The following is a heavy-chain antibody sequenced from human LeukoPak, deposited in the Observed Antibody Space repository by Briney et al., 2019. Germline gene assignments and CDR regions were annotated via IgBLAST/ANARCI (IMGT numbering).Heavy chain of an antibody. CDR3: ARGGGNSHYYYYGMDV. CDR2: IIPILGIA. Sequence: ASVKVSCKASGGTVSSYAISWVRQAPGQGLEWMGRIIPILGIANYAQKFQGRVTITADKSTSTAYMELSSLRSEDTAVYYCARGGGNSHYYYYGMDVWGQGTTVTVSS. V-gene: IGHV1-69*04. CDR1: GGTVSSYA. D-gene: IGHD4-23*01. J-gene: IGHJ6*02.